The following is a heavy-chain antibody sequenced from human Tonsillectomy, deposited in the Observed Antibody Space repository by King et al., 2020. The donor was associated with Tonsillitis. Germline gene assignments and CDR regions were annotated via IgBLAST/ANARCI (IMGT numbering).Heavy chain of an antibody. J-gene: IGHJ6*02. CDR3: AKVPRRIGPIAKYYYYGMDV. Sequence: VQLVESGGGVVQPGGSLRLSCATSGFTFSNYGMHWVRQAPGRGLEWVAFIRSDGSHEDYADSVKGRFTISRDNSKNTLYLQMNSQRAEDTAVYYCAKVPRRIGPIAKYYYYGMDVWGQGTTVTVSS. D-gene: IGHD2-15*01. CDR2: IRSDGSHE. V-gene: IGHV3-30*02. CDR1: GFTFSNYG.